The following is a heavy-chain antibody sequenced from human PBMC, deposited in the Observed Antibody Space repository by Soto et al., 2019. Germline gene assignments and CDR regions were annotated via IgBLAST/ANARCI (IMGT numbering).Heavy chain of an antibody. V-gene: IGHV3-30-3*01. J-gene: IGHJ4*02. CDR1: GFTFSSYS. CDR3: ARGPSSLTRFDY. D-gene: IGHD2-2*01. Sequence: XGSLRLSCAASGFTFSSYSMHWVRQAPGKGLEWVAVISYDGSNKYYADSVKGRFTISRDNSKNTLYLQMNSLRAEDTAVFYCARGPSSLTRFDYWGQGTLVTVSS. CDR2: ISYDGSNK.